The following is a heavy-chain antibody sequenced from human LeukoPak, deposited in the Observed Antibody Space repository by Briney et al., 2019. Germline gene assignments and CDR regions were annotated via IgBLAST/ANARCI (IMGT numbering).Heavy chain of an antibody. CDR1: GFTFSSYA. J-gene: IGHJ4*02. Sequence: PGGSLRLSCAASGFTFSSYAMHWVRQAPGKGLEWVPVISYDGSNKYYADSVKGRFTISRDNSKNTLYLQMNSLRAEDTAVYYCAKLRIVGATLDYWGQGALVTVSS. V-gene: IGHV3-30*04. D-gene: IGHD1-26*01. CDR3: AKLRIVGATLDY. CDR2: ISYDGSNK.